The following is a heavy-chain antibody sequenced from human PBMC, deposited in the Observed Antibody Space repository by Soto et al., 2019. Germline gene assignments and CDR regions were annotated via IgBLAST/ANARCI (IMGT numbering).Heavy chain of an antibody. CDR3: ARTLSGGFDY. CDR1: GDSLTRNY. V-gene: IGHV4-59*01. Sequence: QVQLQESGPGLVKPSETLSLTCTVSGDSLTRNYWSWIRQPPGKGLEWLAYIHNGRSTNYNPSLMIRVSLSLDTSKSQFSLNLNSVTAADTAVYYCARTLSGGFDYWGQGTLVTVSS. CDR2: IHNGRST. J-gene: IGHJ4*02.